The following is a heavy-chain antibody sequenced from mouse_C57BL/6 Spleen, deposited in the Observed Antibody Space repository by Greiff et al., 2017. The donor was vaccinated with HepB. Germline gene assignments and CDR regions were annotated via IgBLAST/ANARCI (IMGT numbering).Heavy chain of an antibody. V-gene: IGHV14-4*01. CDR2: IDPENGDT. CDR1: GFNIKDDY. J-gene: IGHJ1*03. Sequence: VQLQQSGAELVRPGASVKLSCTASGFNIKDDYMHWVKQRPEQGLEWIGWIDPENGDTEYASKFQGKATITADTSSNTAYLQLSSLTSEDTAVYYCTPAYYSNYVRYFDVWGTGTTVTVSS. D-gene: IGHD2-5*01. CDR3: TPAYYSNYVRYFDV.